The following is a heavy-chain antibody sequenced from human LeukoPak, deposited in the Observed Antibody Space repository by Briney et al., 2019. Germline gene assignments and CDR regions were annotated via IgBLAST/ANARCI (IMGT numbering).Heavy chain of an antibody. Sequence: PSETLSLTCAVYGGSLSGYYWSWIRQPPGKGLEWIGEIIQSGSTNYNPSLKSRVTISVDTSKNQFSLNLSSVTAADTAVYYCASKIAVAGTDYWGQGTLVTVSS. CDR1: GGSLSGYY. J-gene: IGHJ4*02. D-gene: IGHD6-19*01. CDR3: ASKIAVAGTDY. CDR2: IIQSGST. V-gene: IGHV4-34*12.